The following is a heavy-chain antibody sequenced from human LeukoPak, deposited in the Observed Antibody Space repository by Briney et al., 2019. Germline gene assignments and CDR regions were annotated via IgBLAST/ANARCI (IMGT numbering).Heavy chain of an antibody. D-gene: IGHD4-17*01. J-gene: IGHJ5*02. Sequence: ASVKVSCKASGYTFTSYAMHWVRQAPGQRLEWMGWINAGNGNTKYSQKFQGRVTITRDTSASTAYMELSSLRSEDTAVYYCARGRGYGDYGGWFDPWGQGTLVTVPS. CDR2: INAGNGNT. V-gene: IGHV1-3*01. CDR3: ARGRGYGDYGGWFDP. CDR1: GYTFTSYA.